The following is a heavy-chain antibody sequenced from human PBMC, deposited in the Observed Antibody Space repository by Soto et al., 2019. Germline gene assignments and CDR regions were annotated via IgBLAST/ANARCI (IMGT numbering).Heavy chain of an antibody. V-gene: IGHV1-69*06. Sequence: QVQLVQSGAEVKKPGSSVKVSCKASGGTFSNYAINWVRQAPGQGLEWMGGIIPLFGTPNYAQKFQDRVTFTAHKSTSKAYMELRSLRSAYTAVYYSARGWETGKTTTPSAYWGQGTLVTVSA. J-gene: IGHJ4*02. CDR2: IIPLFGTP. D-gene: IGHD1-26*01. CDR3: ARGWETGKTTTPSAY. CDR1: GGTFSNYA.